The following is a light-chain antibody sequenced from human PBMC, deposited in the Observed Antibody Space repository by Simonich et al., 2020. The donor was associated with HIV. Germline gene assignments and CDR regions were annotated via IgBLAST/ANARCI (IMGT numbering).Light chain of an antibody. J-gene: IGKJ2*01. CDR3: HQSYSNPRT. Sequence: DIQMNQSPSSLSASVGDRVTVACRASQSIRTYLTWYQQKPGKSPKLLIYAASSLQSGVPSRFSGSGSGTDFTLTINSLQPEDFATYYCHQSYSNPRTFGQGTKLEIK. CDR2: AAS. V-gene: IGKV1-39*01. CDR1: QSIRTY.